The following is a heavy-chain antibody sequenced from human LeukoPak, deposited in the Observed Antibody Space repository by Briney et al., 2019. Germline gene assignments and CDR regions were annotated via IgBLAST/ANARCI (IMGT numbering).Heavy chain of an antibody. CDR3: ARGGSIVGATWYYFDY. D-gene: IGHD1-26*01. V-gene: IGHV1-69*05. CDR1: GGTFSSYA. J-gene: IGHJ4*02. Sequence: SVKVSCKASGGTFSSYAISWVRQAPGQGLEWMGGIIPIFGTANYAQKFQGRVTITTDESTSTAYMELSSLRSEDTAVYYCARGGSIVGATWYYFDYWGQGTLVTVSS. CDR2: IIPIFGTA.